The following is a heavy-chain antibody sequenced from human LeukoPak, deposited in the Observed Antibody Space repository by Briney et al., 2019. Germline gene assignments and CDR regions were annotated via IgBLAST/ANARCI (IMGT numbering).Heavy chain of an antibody. D-gene: IGHD4-23*01. CDR2: ISHSGSI. CDR3: ARIRNYGGI. J-gene: IGHJ3*02. Sequence: PSETLSLTCAVYGGSFSGYYWSWIRQPPGKGLEWIGEISHSGSINYNPSLKSRVTMSVDTSKNQFSLNLNSVTAADTAVYYCARIRNYGGIWGQGTMVTVS. V-gene: IGHV4-34*01. CDR1: GGSFSGYY.